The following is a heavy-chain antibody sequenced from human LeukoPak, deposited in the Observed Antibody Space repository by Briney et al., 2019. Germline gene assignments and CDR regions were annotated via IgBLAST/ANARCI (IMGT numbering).Heavy chain of an antibody. Sequence: SETLSLTCTVSLGSISISTYYCGWVRQPPGKGLGWIGSIYYSESTYYNASLKSRVTISVDTSKNQFSLKLSSVTAAATDVYYCARVSTGGPRRHFDYWGQGTLVTVSS. CDR2: IYYSEST. D-gene: IGHD7-27*01. CDR1: LGSISISTYY. CDR3: ARVSTGGPRRHFDY. V-gene: IGHV4-39*07. J-gene: IGHJ4*02.